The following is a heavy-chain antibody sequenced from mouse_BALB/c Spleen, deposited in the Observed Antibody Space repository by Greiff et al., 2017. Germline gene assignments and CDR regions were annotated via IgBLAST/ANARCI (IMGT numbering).Heavy chain of an antibody. CDR3: ARSAYYRYDGYYFDY. V-gene: IGHV1-20*02. D-gene: IGHD2-14*01. CDR2: INPYNGDT. CDR1: GYSFTGYF. Sequence: EVQLQQSGPELVKPGASVKISCKASGYSFTGYFMNWVMQSHGKSLEWIGRINPYNGDTFYNQKFKGKATLTVDKSSSTAHMELRSLASEDSAVYYCARSAYYRYDGYYFDYWGQGTTLTVSS. J-gene: IGHJ2*01.